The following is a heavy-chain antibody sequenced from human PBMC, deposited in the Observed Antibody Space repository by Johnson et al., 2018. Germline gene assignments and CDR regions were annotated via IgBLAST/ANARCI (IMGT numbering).Heavy chain of an antibody. CDR1: GFTFASYV. D-gene: IGHD3-10*01. CDR3: PKGTQRLYYDYMDV. J-gene: IGHJ6*03. Sequence: QVQLVQSGGGVVQPGKSLRLSCVASGFTFASYVLHWVRRAPGKGLEWVAIISRDGTKKYYIDSVKGRFNSSRDNSKNTLFLQMNTLRAQDTAGYYCPKGTQRLYYDYMDVWGKGTTVTVSS. V-gene: IGHV3-30*18. CDR2: ISRDGTKK.